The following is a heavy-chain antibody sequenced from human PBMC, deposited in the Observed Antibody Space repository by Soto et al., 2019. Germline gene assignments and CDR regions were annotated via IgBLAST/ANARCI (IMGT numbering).Heavy chain of an antibody. CDR3: ARDSRDFGSGSHTPIFDY. CDR2: ISTSSSYT. V-gene: IGHV3-11*05. Sequence: PGGSLRLSCAASGFIFSDYYVSWIRQAPGKGLEWISYISTSSSYTNYADSVKGRFTISRDNTDNSLYLQMDNLRAEDTAVYYCARDSRDFGSGSHTPIFDYWGQGALVTVYS. D-gene: IGHD3-10*01. CDR1: GFIFSDYY. J-gene: IGHJ4*02.